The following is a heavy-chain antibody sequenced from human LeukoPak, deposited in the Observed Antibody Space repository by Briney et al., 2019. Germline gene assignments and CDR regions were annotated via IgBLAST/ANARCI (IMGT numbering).Heavy chain of an antibody. J-gene: IGHJ6*02. Sequence: PGGSLRLSCAASGFTFSDYYMSWIRQAPGKGLEWVSYISSSGSTIYYADSVKGRFTISRDNAKSSLYLQMSSLRPEDTATYYCARDFQPRYCSSSSCSPAWGQGTTVTVSS. V-gene: IGHV3-11*01. CDR3: ARDFQPRYCSSSSCSPA. CDR1: GFTFSDYY. CDR2: ISSSGSTI. D-gene: IGHD2-2*01.